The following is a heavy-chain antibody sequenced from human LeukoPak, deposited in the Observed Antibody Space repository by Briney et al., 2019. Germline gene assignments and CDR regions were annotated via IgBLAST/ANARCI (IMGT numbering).Heavy chain of an antibody. V-gene: IGHV3-23*01. J-gene: IGHJ3*02. CDR2: ISGSGGST. D-gene: IGHD2-2*01. CDR1: GFTFSSYA. Sequence: PGGSLRLSCAASGFTFSSYAMSWGRQAPGKGLEWGSAISGSGGSTYYADSVKGRFTISRDNSKNTLYLQMNSLRAEDTAVYYCAKSLYYCSSTSCYHDAFDIWGQGTMVTVSS. CDR3: AKSLYYCSSTSCYHDAFDI.